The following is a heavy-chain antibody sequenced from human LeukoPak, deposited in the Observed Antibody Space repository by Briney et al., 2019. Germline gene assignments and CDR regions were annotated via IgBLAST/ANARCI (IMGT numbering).Heavy chain of an antibody. Sequence: RAGGSLRLSCAASGFTFSGSAMHWVRQASGKGLEWVGRIRSKANSYATAYAASVKGRFTISRDDSKNTAYLQMNSLKTEDTAVYYCTSPSGGGSYPYFDYWGQGTLVTVSS. J-gene: IGHJ4*02. V-gene: IGHV3-73*01. CDR2: IRSKANSYAT. CDR3: TSPSGGGSYPYFDY. D-gene: IGHD1-26*01. CDR1: GFTFSGSA.